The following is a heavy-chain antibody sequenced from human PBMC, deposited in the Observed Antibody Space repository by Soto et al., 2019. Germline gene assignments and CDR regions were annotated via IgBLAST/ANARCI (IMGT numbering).Heavy chain of an antibody. CDR2: ISASGRST. Sequence: AGGSLRLSCAAPGLTFSTSAMSWVRQAPGKGLEWVSLISASGRSTDYADSVKGRFTISRDNSKSTVYLQMNSLRADDTAVYYCAKDPPSEKLQPDYGMDVWGQGTTVTVSS. D-gene: IGHD2-15*01. V-gene: IGHV3-23*01. CDR1: GLTFSTSA. CDR3: AKDPPSEKLQPDYGMDV. J-gene: IGHJ6*02.